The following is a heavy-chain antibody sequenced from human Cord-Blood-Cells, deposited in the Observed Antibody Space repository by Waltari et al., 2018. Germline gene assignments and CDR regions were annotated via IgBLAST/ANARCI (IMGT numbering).Heavy chain of an antibody. CDR3: TTDFVAAGTDY. V-gene: IGHV3-15*01. CDR2: IKSKTDGGTT. CDR1: GFTFSNAW. D-gene: IGHD6-13*01. J-gene: IGHJ4*02. Sequence: EVQLVESGGGLVKPGGSLRLSCAASGFTFSNAWMSWVRQAPGKGLDGVGRIKSKTDGGTTDYAAPVKGRFTISRDDSKNTLYLQMNSLKTEDTAVYYCTTDFVAAGTDYWGQGTLVTVSS.